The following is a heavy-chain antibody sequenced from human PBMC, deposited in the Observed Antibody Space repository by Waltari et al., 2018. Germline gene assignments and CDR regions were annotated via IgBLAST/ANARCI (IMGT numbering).Heavy chain of an antibody. CDR3: ARQRQDDYHYYYMDA. J-gene: IGHJ6*03. CDR2: MYYDGDT. Sequence: QLQLQESGPGLVKPTATLSLTCSVSVGSISSTSYYWGWIRQPPGKGLELIGTMYYDGDTYYNPSLKSRVTISIDTSKNQFSLKVSSVTAADTAVYYCARQRQDDYHYYYMDAWGKGTTVTVSS. V-gene: IGHV4-39*07. D-gene: IGHD2-15*01. CDR1: VGSISSTSYY.